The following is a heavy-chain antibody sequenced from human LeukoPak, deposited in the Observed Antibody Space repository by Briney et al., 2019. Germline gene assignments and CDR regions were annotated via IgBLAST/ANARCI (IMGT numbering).Heavy chain of an antibody. CDR1: GFTFSSYG. J-gene: IGHJ4*02. D-gene: IGHD3-16*02. CDR2: IRYDGSHK. V-gene: IGHV3-30*02. CDR3: AKDARLRLRLGELSLGGYYFDY. Sequence: PGGSLRLSCAASGFTFSSYGMHWVRQAPGKGLEWVAFIRYDGSHKYYADSVKGRFTISRDNSKNTLYLQMNSLRAEDTAVYYCAKDARLRLRLGELSLGGYYFDYWGQGTLVSVSS.